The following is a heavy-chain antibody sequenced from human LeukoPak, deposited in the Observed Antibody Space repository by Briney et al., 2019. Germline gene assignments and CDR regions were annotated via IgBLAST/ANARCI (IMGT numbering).Heavy chain of an antibody. V-gene: IGHV4-34*01. CDR1: GGSFSGYY. D-gene: IGHD2-2*02. CDR3: ASPALYHYYYYYGMDV. Sequence: PSETLSLTCAVYGGSFSGYYWSWIRQPPGKGLEWIVEINHSGSTNYNPSLKSRVTISVDTPKNQFSLKLSSVTAADTAVYYCASPALYHYYYYYGMDVWGQGTTVTVSS. CDR2: INHSGST. J-gene: IGHJ6*02.